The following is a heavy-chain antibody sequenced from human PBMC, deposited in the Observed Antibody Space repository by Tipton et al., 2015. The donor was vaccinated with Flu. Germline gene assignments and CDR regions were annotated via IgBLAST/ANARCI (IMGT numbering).Heavy chain of an antibody. CDR3: ARDQGYGGNDWTVFDY. V-gene: IGHV1-18*01. Sequence: QVQLVQSGAEVKKPGASVKVSCKASGYNFINYGISWVRQAPGQGLEWMGWISAYNGNAHYAQKLQGRITMTTDTSTSTVYMEVRSLRSDDTAVYYCARDQGYGGNDWTVFDYWGQGTLVTVSS. J-gene: IGHJ4*02. CDR1: GYNFINYG. CDR2: ISAYNGNA. D-gene: IGHD5-12*01.